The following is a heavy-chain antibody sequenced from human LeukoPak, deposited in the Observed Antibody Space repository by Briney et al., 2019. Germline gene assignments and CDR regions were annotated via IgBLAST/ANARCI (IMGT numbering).Heavy chain of an antibody. CDR3: ARDLVYSSYYYYGMGV. CDR2: ISAYNGNT. D-gene: IGHD3-22*01. V-gene: IGHV1-18*01. CDR1: GYTFTSYG. J-gene: IGHJ6*02. Sequence: ASVKVSCKASGYTFTSYGISWVRQAPGQGLEWMGWISAYNGNTNYAQKLQGRVTMTTDTSTSTAYMELRSLRSDDTAVYYCARDLVYSSYYYYGMGVWGQGTTVTVSS.